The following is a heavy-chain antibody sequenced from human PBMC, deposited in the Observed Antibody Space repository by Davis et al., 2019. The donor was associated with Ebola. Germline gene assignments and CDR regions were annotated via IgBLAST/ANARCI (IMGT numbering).Heavy chain of an antibody. CDR2: IYHSGST. V-gene: IGHV4-34*01. J-gene: IGHJ4*02. CDR3: ARETYSSDWGEGYYFDY. Sequence: PSETLSLTCAVYGGSFSGYYWSWIRQPPGKGLEWIGEIYHSGSTNYNPSLKSRVTISVDKSKNQFSVKLSSVTAADTAVYYCARETYSSDWGEGYYFDYWGQGTLVTVSS. D-gene: IGHD6-19*01. CDR1: GGSFSGYY.